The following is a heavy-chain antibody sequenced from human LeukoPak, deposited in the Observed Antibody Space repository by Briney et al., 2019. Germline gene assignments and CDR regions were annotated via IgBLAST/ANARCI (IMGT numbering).Heavy chain of an antibody. CDR3: AHRSRGQKYFQH. D-gene: IGHD5-12*01. CDR2: IYWDDDK. Sequence: SGPTLVNPTQTLTLTCTFSGFSLSTSGVGVGWILQPPGKALEWLALIYWDDDKRYSPSLKSRLTITKDTSKNQVVLTMTNMDPVDTATYYCAHRSRGQKYFQHWGQGTLVTVSS. V-gene: IGHV2-5*02. J-gene: IGHJ1*01. CDR1: GFSLSTSGVG.